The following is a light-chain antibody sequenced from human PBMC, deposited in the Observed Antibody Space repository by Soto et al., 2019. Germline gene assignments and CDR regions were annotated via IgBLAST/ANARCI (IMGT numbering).Light chain of an antibody. CDR2: DVS. CDR3: STYTSGSTHVV. CDR1: SSDVGGYNY. V-gene: IGLV2-14*01. Sequence: QSALTQPASVSGSPGQSITISCTGTSSDVGGYNYVSWYQQHPGKAPKLMIYDVSNRPSGVSDRFSGSKSGNTASLTISGLHAEDEADYYGSTYTSGSTHVVFGGGTKLTVL. J-gene: IGLJ2*01.